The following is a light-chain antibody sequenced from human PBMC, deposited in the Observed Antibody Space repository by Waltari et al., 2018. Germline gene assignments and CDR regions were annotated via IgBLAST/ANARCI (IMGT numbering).Light chain of an antibody. V-gene: IGKV1-5*03. CDR3: QQYYSYPS. J-gene: IGKJ1*01. CDR2: KAS. CDR1: QSISTW. Sequence: DIQMTQVPSTLSASAADRVTITCRASQSISTWLAWYQQTPGKAPNLLIYKASTLQSGVPSRFSGSGSGTEFTLSSSSLHPDDFATYYCQQYYSYPSFGQGTKVEIK.